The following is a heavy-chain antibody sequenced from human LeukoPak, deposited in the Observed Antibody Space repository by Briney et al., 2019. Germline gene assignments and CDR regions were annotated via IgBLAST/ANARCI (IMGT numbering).Heavy chain of an antibody. D-gene: IGHD3-22*01. J-gene: IGHJ4*02. Sequence: GGSLRLSCTTSGFTFGDYAMSWVRQAPGKGLEWVSFIRRKAHGGTTEYAASVKGRFSSSRDDSKSIAYLQMNSLKTEDTALYFCTRVTYYYDNSGYFNFDSWGQGSLVTVSS. V-gene: IGHV3-49*04. CDR3: TRVTYYYDNSGYFNFDS. CDR1: GFTFGDYA. CDR2: IRRKAHGGTT.